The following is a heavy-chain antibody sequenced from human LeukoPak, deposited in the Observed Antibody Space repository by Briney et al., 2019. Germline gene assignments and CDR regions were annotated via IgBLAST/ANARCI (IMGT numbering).Heavy chain of an antibody. CDR3: ARHRAHSDYIDY. V-gene: IGHV4-39*01. J-gene: IGHJ4*02. D-gene: IGHD3-10*01. Sequence: SETLSLTFTVSGDSISVSDYYWGWIRQPPGKGLEWIGSVYYNGDTYYNPSLRSRVTTSIDTSKNQFSLRLSSVTAADTSVYYCARHRAHSDYIDYWGQGTLVTVSS. CDR2: VYYNGDT. CDR1: GDSISVSDYY.